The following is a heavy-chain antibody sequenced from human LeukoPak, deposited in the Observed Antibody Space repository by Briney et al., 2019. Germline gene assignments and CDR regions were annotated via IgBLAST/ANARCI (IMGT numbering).Heavy chain of an antibody. D-gene: IGHD3-3*01. J-gene: IGHJ4*02. Sequence: GASVKVSCKASGYTFTSYYMHWVRQAPGQGLEWMGIINPSGGSTSYAQKFQGRVTMTRDTSTSTVYMELSSLRSEDTAVYYCARGAGITIFGVVTSPFDYWGQGTLVTVSS. CDR3: ARGAGITIFGVVTSPFDY. CDR2: INPSGGST. V-gene: IGHV1-46*01. CDR1: GYTFTSYY.